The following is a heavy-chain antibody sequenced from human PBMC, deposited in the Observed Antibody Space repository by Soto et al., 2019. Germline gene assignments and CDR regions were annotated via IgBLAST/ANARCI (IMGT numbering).Heavy chain of an antibody. CDR1: GGSISSSSYY. J-gene: IGHJ6*03. CDR3: ARLRGEWENYYYMDV. V-gene: IGHV4-39*01. CDR2: IYYSGST. Sequence: SETLSLTCTVSGGSISSSSYYWGWIRQPPGKGLEWIGSIYYSGSTYYNPSLKSRVTISVDTSKNQFSLKLSSVTAADTAVYYCARLRGEWENYYYMDVWGKGTTVTVSS. D-gene: IGHD1-26*01.